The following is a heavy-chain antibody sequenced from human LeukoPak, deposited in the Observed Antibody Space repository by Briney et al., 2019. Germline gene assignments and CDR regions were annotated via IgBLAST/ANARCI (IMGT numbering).Heavy chain of an antibody. J-gene: IGHJ6*03. CDR1: GFTFSSYE. CDR2: ISSSGSTI. Sequence: GGSLRLSCAASGFTFSSYEMNWVRQAPGKGLEWVSYISSSGSTIYYADSVKGRFTISRDNAKNSLYLQMNSLRAEDTAVYYCARGGETYYDSSVLMDVWGKGTTVTISS. V-gene: IGHV3-48*03. D-gene: IGHD3-22*01. CDR3: ARGGETYYDSSVLMDV.